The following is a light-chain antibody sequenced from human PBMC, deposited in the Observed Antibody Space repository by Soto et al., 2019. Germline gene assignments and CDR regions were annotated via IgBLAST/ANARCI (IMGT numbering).Light chain of an antibody. V-gene: IGKV3-11*01. J-gene: IGKJ4*01. Sequence: EIVLTQSPATLSLSPGERANLSCRASQSLSSYLAWYQQKRGQAPRLLIYDASKRATGIPARFSGSGSGTDFTLSISSLEPEDFAVYYCQQRSDWPLTSGGGTKVEIK. CDR3: QQRSDWPLT. CDR2: DAS. CDR1: QSLSSY.